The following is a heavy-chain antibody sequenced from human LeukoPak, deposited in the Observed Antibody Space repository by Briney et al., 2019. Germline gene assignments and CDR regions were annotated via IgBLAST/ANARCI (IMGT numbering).Heavy chain of an antibody. Sequence: SETLSLTCAVYGGSFSGYYWSWIRQPPGKGLEWIGEINHSGSTNYNPSLKSRVTISVDTSKNQFSLKLSSVTAADTAVYYCARVFPLIIAAAGMPDYWGQGTLVTVSS. D-gene: IGHD6-13*01. J-gene: IGHJ4*02. CDR1: GGSFSGYY. CDR3: ARVFPLIIAAAGMPDY. V-gene: IGHV4-34*01. CDR2: INHSGST.